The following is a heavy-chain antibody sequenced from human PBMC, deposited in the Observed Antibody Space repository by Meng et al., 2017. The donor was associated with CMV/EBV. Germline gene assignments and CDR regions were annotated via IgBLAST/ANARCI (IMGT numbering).Heavy chain of an antibody. Sequence: GSLRLSCTVSGGSISSYYWSWIRQPPGKGLEWIGYIHYSGSSNYNPSLKSQVTISVDTSKNQFSLKLSSVTAADTAVYYFARVPPPDAFDIWGQGTMVTVSS. V-gene: IGHV4-59*01. CDR1: GGSISSYY. CDR2: IHYSGSS. J-gene: IGHJ3*02. CDR3: ARVPPPDAFDI.